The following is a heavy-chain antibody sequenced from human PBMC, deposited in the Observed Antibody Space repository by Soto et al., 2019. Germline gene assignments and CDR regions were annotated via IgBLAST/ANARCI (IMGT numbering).Heavy chain of an antibody. V-gene: IGHV1-18*01. CDR3: TTVAPPDSDYYYSGMDV. CDR1: AYMF. Sequence: ASVKVSCKASAYMFISWVRQAPGQGLEWMGWISAFTGTTNYAQNFHGRVTMTIDTSTSTAYLELRSLTSDDTALYYCTTVAPPDSDYYYSGMDVWGQGTTVTVSS. J-gene: IGHJ6*02. CDR2: ISAFTGTT. D-gene: IGHD3-22*01.